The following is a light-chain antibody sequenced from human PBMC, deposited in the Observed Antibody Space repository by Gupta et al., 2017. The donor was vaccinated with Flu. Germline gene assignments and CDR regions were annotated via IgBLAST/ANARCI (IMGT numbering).Light chain of an antibody. Sequence: QSALTQPRSVSGSPGQSVTVSCTGTGSDVGAYNYVSWYPQHPGKAPNFMIYDVSERPAGVPDRFSGSKSGNTASLTISGLQAEDEASYYCFSYAGSDTFVFGTGTKVTVL. CDR3: FSYAGSDTFV. V-gene: IGLV2-11*01. CDR2: DVS. J-gene: IGLJ1*01. CDR1: GSDVGAYNY.